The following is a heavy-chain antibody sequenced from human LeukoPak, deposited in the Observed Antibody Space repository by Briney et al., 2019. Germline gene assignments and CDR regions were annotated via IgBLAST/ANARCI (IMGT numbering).Heavy chain of an antibody. CDR1: GFTFSSYA. J-gene: IGHJ4*02. Sequence: HPGGSLRLSCAASGFTFSSYAMSWVRQAPGKGLEWVSAISGSGGSTYYADSVKGRFTISRDNSKNTLYLQMNSLRDEDTAVYYCAKAGLSYYYDSSGYYYVDYRGQGTLVTVSS. D-gene: IGHD3-22*01. CDR2: ISGSGGST. V-gene: IGHV3-23*01. CDR3: AKAGLSYYYDSSGYYYVDY.